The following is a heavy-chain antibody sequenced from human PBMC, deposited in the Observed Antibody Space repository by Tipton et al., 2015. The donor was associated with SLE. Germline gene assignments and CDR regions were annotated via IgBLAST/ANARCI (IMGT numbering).Heavy chain of an antibody. J-gene: IGHJ4*02. Sequence: TLSLTCTVSGGSISSSYWSWIRQPPGKGLEWIGEINHSGSTNYNPSLKSRVTISVDTSKNQFSLKLRPVTAADTAVYYCARGLFGWELPYWGQGTLVTVSS. V-gene: IGHV4-34*01. CDR3: ARGLFGWELPY. D-gene: IGHD1-26*01. CDR2: INHSGST. CDR1: GGSISSSY.